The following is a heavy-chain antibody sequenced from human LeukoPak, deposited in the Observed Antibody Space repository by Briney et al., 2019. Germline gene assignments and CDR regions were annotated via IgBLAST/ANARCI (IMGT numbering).Heavy chain of an antibody. D-gene: IGHD3-3*02. CDR3: AREFALPQHI. CDR1: GFTFSSYA. Sequence: AGGSLRLSCAASGFTFSSYAMSWVRQAPGKGLEWVSYINSNSRTIHYADSVKGRFTISRDNAKNSLYLQMNGLRAEDTAVYYCAREFALPQHIWGQGTMVTVSS. CDR2: INSNSRTI. V-gene: IGHV3-48*04. J-gene: IGHJ3*02.